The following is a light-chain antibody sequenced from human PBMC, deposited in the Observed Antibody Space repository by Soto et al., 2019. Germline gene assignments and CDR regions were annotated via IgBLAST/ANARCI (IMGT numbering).Light chain of an antibody. CDR1: QSISSY. Sequence: DIQMTQSPSSLSASVGDRVTLTCRASQSISSYVNWYQQRPGKAPKLLIYAASSLQSGVPSRFSGSGSGTDFTLTISSLQPEDFATDYWQQSYSTPLTFGGGTKVEIK. CDR3: QQSYSTPLT. CDR2: AAS. V-gene: IGKV1-39*01. J-gene: IGKJ4*01.